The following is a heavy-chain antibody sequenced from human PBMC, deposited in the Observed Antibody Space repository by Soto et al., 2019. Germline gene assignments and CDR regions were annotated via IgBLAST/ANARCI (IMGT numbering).Heavy chain of an antibody. Sequence: ASVKVSCKASGYTFTSYDINWVRQATGQGLEWMGWMNPNSGNTGYAQKFQGRVTMTRNTSISTAYMELSSLRSEDTAVYYCARVACSSTSCYQDYWGQGTLVTVSS. J-gene: IGHJ4*02. CDR1: GYTFTSYD. CDR3: ARVACSSTSCYQDY. V-gene: IGHV1-8*01. CDR2: MNPNSGNT. D-gene: IGHD2-2*01.